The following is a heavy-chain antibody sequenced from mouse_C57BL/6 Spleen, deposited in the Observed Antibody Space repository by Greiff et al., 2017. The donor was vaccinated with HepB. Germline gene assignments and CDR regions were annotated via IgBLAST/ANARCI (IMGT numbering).Heavy chain of an antibody. D-gene: IGHD1-1*01. Sequence: QVQLQQSGPELVKPGASVKISCKASGYAFSSSWMNWVKQRPGKGLEWIGRIYPGDGDTNYNGKFKGKATLTADKSSSTAYMQLSSLTSEDSAVYFCARSGYGSSWEADWGQGTLVTVSA. J-gene: IGHJ3*01. V-gene: IGHV1-82*01. CDR2: IYPGDGDT. CDR3: ARSGYGSSWEAD. CDR1: GYAFSSSW.